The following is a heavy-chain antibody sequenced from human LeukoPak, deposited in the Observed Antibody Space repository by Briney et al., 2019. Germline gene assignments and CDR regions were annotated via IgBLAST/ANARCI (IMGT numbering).Heavy chain of an antibody. CDR3: ARDPSPPPNIVVVPAARYGMDV. D-gene: IGHD2-2*01. J-gene: IGHJ6*02. CDR1: GGSISSGGYY. Sequence: NPSETLSLTCTVSGGSISSGGYYWSWIRQHPGKGLEWIGYIYYSGSTYYNPSLKSRVTISVDTSKNQFSLKLSSVTAADTAVYYCARDPSPPPNIVVVPAARYGMDVWGQGTTVTVSS. V-gene: IGHV4-31*03. CDR2: IYYSGST.